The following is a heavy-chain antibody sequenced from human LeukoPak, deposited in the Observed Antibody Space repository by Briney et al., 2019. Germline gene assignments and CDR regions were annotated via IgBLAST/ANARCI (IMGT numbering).Heavy chain of an antibody. J-gene: IGHJ3*02. D-gene: IGHD2-15*01. Sequence: AAVKVCCKASGYTFTCDNIGWVRQATVQGMGWMGWMNPNGGNTGYAQKFQGKVTMTMNTSIRTDYIERSNLRSEDTAVYYCARAWCSGGSGYFDIWGEGTMVTVSS. CDR2: MNPNGGNT. CDR1: GYTFTCDN. CDR3: ARAWCSGGSGYFDI. V-gene: IGHV1-8*01.